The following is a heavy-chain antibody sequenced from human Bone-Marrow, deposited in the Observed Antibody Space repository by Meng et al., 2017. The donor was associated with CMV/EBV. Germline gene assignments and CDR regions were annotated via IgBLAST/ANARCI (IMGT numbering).Heavy chain of an antibody. Sequence: GESLKISCAASGFTFSSYAMSWVRQAPGKGLEWVANIKQDGSEKYYVDSVKGRFTISRDNAKNSLYLQMNSLRAEDTAVYYCAREGGYSYGVYFDYWGQGTLVTVSS. CDR2: IKQDGSEK. D-gene: IGHD5-18*01. CDR3: AREGGYSYGVYFDY. V-gene: IGHV3-7*01. CDR1: GFTFSSYA. J-gene: IGHJ4*02.